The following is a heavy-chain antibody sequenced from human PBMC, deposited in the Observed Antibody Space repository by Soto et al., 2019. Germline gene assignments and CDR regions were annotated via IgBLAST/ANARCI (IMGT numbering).Heavy chain of an antibody. J-gene: IGHJ5*02. Sequence: QVQLVQSGAEVKTPGSSVEVSCKASGGIFSSFSITWVRQVPGHGLEWMGGIIPMTGTPNYAEKFQGRLTLTADASTRTAYVVLSSLKSEDTAVYYCARGPILPGATSWLDPWGQRTVVFVSS. D-gene: IGHD1-1*01. CDR3: ARGPILPGATSWLDP. CDR2: IIPMTGTP. CDR1: GGIFSSFS. V-gene: IGHV1-69*01.